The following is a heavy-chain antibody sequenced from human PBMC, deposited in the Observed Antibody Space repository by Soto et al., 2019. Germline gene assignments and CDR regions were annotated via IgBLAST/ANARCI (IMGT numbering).Heavy chain of an antibody. J-gene: IGHJ4*02. Sequence: PSETLSLTCAVYGGSFSGYYWSWIRQPPGKGLEWIGEINHSGGTNYNPSLKSRVTISVDTSKNQFSLKLSSVTAADTAVYYCARGGPWAWYVYSGPGPFVTVSS. CDR3: ARGGPWAWYVY. CDR1: GGSFSGYY. CDR2: INHSGGT. D-gene: IGHD6-13*01. V-gene: IGHV4-34*01.